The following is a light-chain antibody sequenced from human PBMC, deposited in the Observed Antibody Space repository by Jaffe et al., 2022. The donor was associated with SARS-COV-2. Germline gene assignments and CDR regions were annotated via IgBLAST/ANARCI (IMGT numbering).Light chain of an antibody. CDR1: QSLLHSNGYNY. J-gene: IGKJ2*01. CDR2: LGS. CDR3: MQTSQFPYT. Sequence: DIVMTQSPLSLPVSPGEPASISCRSGQSLLHSNGYNYFDWYLQKPGQSPQLLIYLGSYRASGVPDRFSGSGSGTDFTLKISRVEAEDVGVYYCMQTSQFPYTFSQGTRLEIK. V-gene: IGKV2-28*01.